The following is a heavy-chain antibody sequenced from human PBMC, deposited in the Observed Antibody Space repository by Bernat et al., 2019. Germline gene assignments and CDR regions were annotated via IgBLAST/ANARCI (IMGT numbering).Heavy chain of an antibody. CDR2: INHSGST. CDR1: GGSISGYY. CDR3: ARVDGDYYFDY. J-gene: IGHJ4*02. D-gene: IGHD4-17*01. V-gene: IGHV4-34*01. Sequence: QVQLQQWGAGLLKPSETLSLTCAVYGGSISGYYWSWIRQPPGKGLEWIGEINHSGSTNYNPSLKSRVTISVDTSKNQFSLKLSSVTAADTAVYYCARVDGDYYFDYWGQGTLVTVSS.